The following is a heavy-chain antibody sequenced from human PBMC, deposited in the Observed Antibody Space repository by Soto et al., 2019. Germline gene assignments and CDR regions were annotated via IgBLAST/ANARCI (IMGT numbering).Heavy chain of an antibody. J-gene: IGHJ6*02. Sequence: KTSETLSLPCTVSGGSISSYYWSWIRQPPGKGLEWIGYIYYSGSTNYNPSLKSRVTISVDTSKNQFSLKLSSVTAADTAVYYCARDLGPVGSGWYVSYGMDVWGQVTTVTVSS. CDR1: GGSISSYY. V-gene: IGHV4-59*01. CDR2: IYYSGST. D-gene: IGHD6-19*01. CDR3: ARDLGPVGSGWYVSYGMDV.